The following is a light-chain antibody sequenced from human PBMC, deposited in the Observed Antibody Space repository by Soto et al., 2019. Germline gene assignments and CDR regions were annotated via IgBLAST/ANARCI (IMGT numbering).Light chain of an antibody. J-gene: IGLJ3*02. CDR3: AAWDDSLSGWV. Sequence: QSVLTRPPSASGTPGQRVTISCSGSSSNIVTNHVYWYQHLPGTAPKLLIYRNSLRPSGVPDRFSGSKSGTSASLAISGIRSEDEADYYCAAWDDSLSGWVFGGGTKLTVL. V-gene: IGLV1-47*01. CDR2: RNS. CDR1: SSNIVTNH.